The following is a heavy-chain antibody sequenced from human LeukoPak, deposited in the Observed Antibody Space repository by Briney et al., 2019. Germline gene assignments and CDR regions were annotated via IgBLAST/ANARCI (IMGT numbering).Heavy chain of an antibody. J-gene: IGHJ4*02. D-gene: IGHD2-15*01. CDR1: GGTFSSYA. CDR2: IIPILGIA. CDR3: ARGYCSGGSCFGYFDY. V-gene: IGHV1-69*04. Sequence: SVKVSCKASGGTFSSYAISWVRQAPGQGLEWMGRIIPILGIANYAQKFQGRVTVTADKSTSTAYMELSSLRSEDTAVYYCARGYCSGGSCFGYFDYWGQGTLVTVSS.